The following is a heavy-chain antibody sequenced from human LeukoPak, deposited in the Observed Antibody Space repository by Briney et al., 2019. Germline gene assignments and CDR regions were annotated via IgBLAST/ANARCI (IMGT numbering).Heavy chain of an antibody. CDR2: FDPEDGET. V-gene: IGHV1-24*01. CDR3: ATGVGRGGYYFSFDY. Sequence: ASVKVSCKASGYTFTGYYMHWVRQAPGKGLEWMGGFDPEDGETIYAQKFQGRVTMTEDTSTDTAYMELSSLRSEDTAVYYCATGVGRGGYYFSFDYWGQGTLVTVSS. D-gene: IGHD3-22*01. CDR1: GYTFTGYY. J-gene: IGHJ4*02.